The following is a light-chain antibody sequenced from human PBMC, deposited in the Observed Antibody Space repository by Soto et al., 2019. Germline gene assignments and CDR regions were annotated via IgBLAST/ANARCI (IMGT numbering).Light chain of an antibody. J-gene: IGKJ1*01. V-gene: IGKV3-20*01. CDR2: GTS. Sequence: DIVLTQSPGTLSVSPGERATLSCRASQTISSNYLAWYQQKPGQPPSLLIYGTSSRATGIPDRFSGSGSGTDFTLTISRLAPEDSAIYYCQQYGSWTFGQGTKVEIK. CDR1: QTISSNY. CDR3: QQYGSWT.